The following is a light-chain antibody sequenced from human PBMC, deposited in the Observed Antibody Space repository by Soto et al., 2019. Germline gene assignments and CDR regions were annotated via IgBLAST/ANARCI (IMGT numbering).Light chain of an antibody. CDR2: AAS. CDR3: QQSYSTPHT. Sequence: DIQMTQSPSSLSASVGDRVTITCRASQSINSYLNWYQQTPGKAPKLLIYAASSLQSGIPSRFSGSGSGKDFTLTINSLQPEDFATYYCQQSYSTPHTFGQGTKLEIK. V-gene: IGKV1-39*01. CDR1: QSINSY. J-gene: IGKJ2*01.